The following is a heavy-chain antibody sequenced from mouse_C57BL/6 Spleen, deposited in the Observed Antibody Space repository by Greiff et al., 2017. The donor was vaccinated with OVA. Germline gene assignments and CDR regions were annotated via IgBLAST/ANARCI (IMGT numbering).Heavy chain of an antibody. CDR2: ISSGGDYI. J-gene: IGHJ3*01. Sequence: EVQLVESGEGLVKPGGSLKLSCAASGFTFSSYAMSWVRQTPEKRLEWVAYISSGGDYIYYADTVKGRFTISRDNARNTLYLQMSSLKSEDTAMYYCTREGEITTVVAKGFAYWGQGTLVTVSA. CDR1: GFTFSSYA. D-gene: IGHD1-1*01. CDR3: TREGEITTVVAKGFAY. V-gene: IGHV5-9-1*02.